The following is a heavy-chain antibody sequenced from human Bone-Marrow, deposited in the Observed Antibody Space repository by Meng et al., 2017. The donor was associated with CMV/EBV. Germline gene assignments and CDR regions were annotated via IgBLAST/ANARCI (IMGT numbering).Heavy chain of an antibody. J-gene: IGHJ6*02. Sequence: ASVKVSCKASGYTFTGYYMHWVRQAPGQGLEWMGWMNPNSGNTGYAQKFQGRVTMTRNTSISTAYMELSSLRSEDTAVYYCASKTNYDFWSGYYNAYYGMYVWGQGTTVTVSS. V-gene: IGHV1-8*02. D-gene: IGHD3-3*01. CDR1: GYTFTGYY. CDR2: MNPNSGNT. CDR3: ASKTNYDFWSGYYNAYYGMYV.